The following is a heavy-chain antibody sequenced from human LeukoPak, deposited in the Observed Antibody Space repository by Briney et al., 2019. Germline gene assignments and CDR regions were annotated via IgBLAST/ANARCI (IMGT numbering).Heavy chain of an antibody. CDR1: GYTFTSYG. CDR3: ARDPREGKYQLLYGDY. CDR2: ISAYNGNT. V-gene: IGHV1-18*01. D-gene: IGHD2-2*02. Sequence: GASVKVSCKASGYTFTSYGISWVRQAPGQGLEWMGWISAYNGNTNYAQKLQGRVTMTTDTSTSTAYMELRSLRSDDTAVYYCARDPREGKYQLLYGDYWGQGTLVTVSS. J-gene: IGHJ4*02.